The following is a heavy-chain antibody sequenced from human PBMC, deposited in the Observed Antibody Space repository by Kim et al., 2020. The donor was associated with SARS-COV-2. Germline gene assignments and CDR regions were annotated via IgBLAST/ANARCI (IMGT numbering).Heavy chain of an antibody. Sequence: GGSTSYAQKSQGRVTMTRDTSTSTVYMELSSLRSEDTAVYYCARGKKDYWGQGTLVTVSS. J-gene: IGHJ4*02. V-gene: IGHV1-46*01. CDR3: ARGKKDY. CDR2: GGST.